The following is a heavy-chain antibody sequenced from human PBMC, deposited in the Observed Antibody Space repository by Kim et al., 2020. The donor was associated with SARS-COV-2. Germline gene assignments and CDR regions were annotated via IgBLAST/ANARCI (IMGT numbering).Heavy chain of an antibody. CDR3: TTAGGYSYASPDDAFDI. Sequence: GGSLRLSCAASGFTFSNAWMSWVRQAPGKGLEWVGRIKSKTDGGTTDYAAPVKGRFTISRDDSKNTLYLQMNSLKTEDTAVYYCTTAGGYSYASPDDAFDIWGQGTMVTVSS. V-gene: IGHV3-15*01. J-gene: IGHJ3*02. CDR1: GFTFSNAW. D-gene: IGHD5-18*01. CDR2: IKSKTDGGTT.